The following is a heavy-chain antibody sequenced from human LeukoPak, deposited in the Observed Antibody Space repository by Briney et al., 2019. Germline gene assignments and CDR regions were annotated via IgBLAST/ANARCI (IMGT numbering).Heavy chain of an antibody. J-gene: IGHJ6*03. CDR2: IYTSGST. D-gene: IGHD3-9*01. CDR1: GGSISSYY. V-gene: IGHV4-4*07. Sequence: SETLSLTCTVSGGSISSYYWSWIRQPAGKGLEWIGRIYTSGSTNYNPSLKSRVTMSVDTSKNQFSLKLSSVTAADTAVYYCARLRPRLVIITYYYMDVWGKGTTVTISS. CDR3: ARLRPRLVIITYYYMDV.